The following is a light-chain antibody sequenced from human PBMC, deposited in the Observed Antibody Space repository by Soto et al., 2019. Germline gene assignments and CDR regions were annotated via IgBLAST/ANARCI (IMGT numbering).Light chain of an antibody. CDR2: DAF. Sequence: EIVLTQSPATLSLSPGERATLSCRASENINYHLAWYQQKPGQAPRLFIYDAFKRATGIPARFSGSGSGTDFTLTISSLEPEDFAVYYCQQRSKWPLTFGGGTKVEIK. CDR1: ENINYH. V-gene: IGKV3-11*01. CDR3: QQRSKWPLT. J-gene: IGKJ4*01.